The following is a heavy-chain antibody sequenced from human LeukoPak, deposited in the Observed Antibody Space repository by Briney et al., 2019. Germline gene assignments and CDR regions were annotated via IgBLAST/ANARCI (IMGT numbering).Heavy chain of an antibody. CDR2: IIPIFGTA. V-gene: IGHV1-69*13. CDR1: GGTFTSYA. CDR3: AREGDSSGLVDY. Sequence: SLKVSCKASGGTFTSYAISWVRQAPGQGLEWMGGIIPIFGTAHYAQKFQGRVTITADESTSTAYMELSSLRSEDTAVYYCAREGDSSGLVDYWGQGTLVTVSS. D-gene: IGHD6-19*01. J-gene: IGHJ4*02.